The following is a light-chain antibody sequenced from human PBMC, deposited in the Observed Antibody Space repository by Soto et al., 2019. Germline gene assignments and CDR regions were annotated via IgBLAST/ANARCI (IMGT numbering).Light chain of an antibody. Sequence: QSALTHPRSVSGSPGQSVTISCTGTSSDVGAYTYVSWYQQHPGKAPKLMIYDVNKRPSGIPDRFSGFKSGNTASLTISGLQAEDEADYYCCSYAGSYTYVFGAGTKVTVL. J-gene: IGLJ1*01. V-gene: IGLV2-11*01. CDR3: CSYAGSYTYV. CDR2: DVN. CDR1: SSDVGAYTY.